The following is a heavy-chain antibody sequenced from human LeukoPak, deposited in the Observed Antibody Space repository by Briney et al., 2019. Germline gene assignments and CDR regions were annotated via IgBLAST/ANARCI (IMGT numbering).Heavy chain of an antibody. CDR3: ARGGGYDSSGYVFGY. J-gene: IGHJ4*02. V-gene: IGHV3-7*03. Sequence: GGSLRLSCAASGFTFSDFWMTWVRQAPGKGLEWVANIKEDGSEKYYLDSVKGRFTISRDNAKNSLFLQMNSLRAEDTAVYYCARGGGYDSSGYVFGYWGQGTLVTVSS. CDR1: GFTFSDFW. D-gene: IGHD3-22*01. CDR2: IKEDGSEK.